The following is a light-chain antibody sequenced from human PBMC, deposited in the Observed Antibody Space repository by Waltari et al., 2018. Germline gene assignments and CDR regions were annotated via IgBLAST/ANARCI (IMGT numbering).Light chain of an antibody. Sequence: DIQMTQSPSSLSASVGDRITMTCQASDDIYNYLNWYHQKPGKAPKVLIYDASSLATGVPSRFSGSGSGTDFTLIISSLQPEDIGTYYCQQYDTLPLTFGQGTKLEIK. CDR3: QQYDTLPLT. V-gene: IGKV1-33*01. CDR1: DDIYNY. CDR2: DAS. J-gene: IGKJ2*01.